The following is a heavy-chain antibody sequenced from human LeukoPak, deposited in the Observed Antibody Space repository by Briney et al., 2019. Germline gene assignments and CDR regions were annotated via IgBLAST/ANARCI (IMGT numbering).Heavy chain of an antibody. V-gene: IGHV3-33*06. J-gene: IGHJ4*02. CDR2: IWYDGSNK. Sequence: PGGSLRLSCAAYGFTFSSYGMHWVRQAPGKGLEWVDAIWYDGSNKYYADSVKARFTISRETSKTKLNLKLKTLSAENTAVYYFAKDHHDYSSASWPDFWGERTLVTVSS. D-gene: IGHD6-6*01. CDR3: AKDHHDYSSASWPDF. CDR1: GFTFSSYG.